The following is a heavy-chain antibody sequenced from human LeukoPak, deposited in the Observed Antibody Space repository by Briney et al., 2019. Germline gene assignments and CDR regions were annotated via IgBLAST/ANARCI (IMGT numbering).Heavy chain of an antibody. CDR2: IIPIFGTA. CDR3: AREKRDLSNSIAVAGTNYFDY. Sequence: SVKVSCKASGGTFSIYAISWVRQAPGQGLEWMGRIIPIFGTANYAQKFQGRVTITTDESTSTAYMELSILRSEDTAVYYSAREKRDLSNSIAVAGTNYFDYWGQGTLVTVSS. CDR1: GGTFSIYA. J-gene: IGHJ4*02. V-gene: IGHV1-69*05. D-gene: IGHD6-19*01.